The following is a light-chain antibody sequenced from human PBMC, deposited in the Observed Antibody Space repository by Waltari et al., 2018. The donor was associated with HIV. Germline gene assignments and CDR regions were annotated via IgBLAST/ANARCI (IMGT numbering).Light chain of an antibody. Sequence: QSALTQPASVSGSPGQSITISCTGTSSDVGGYNYVSWYQQHPGKAPQLMIYDVSKRSSGVSNRFSGSKSGNTASLTISGLQAEDEADYYCCSDAGSSTLVFGGGTKLTVL. CDR1: SSDVGGYNY. J-gene: IGLJ2*01. CDR2: DVS. CDR3: CSDAGSSTLV. V-gene: IGLV2-23*02.